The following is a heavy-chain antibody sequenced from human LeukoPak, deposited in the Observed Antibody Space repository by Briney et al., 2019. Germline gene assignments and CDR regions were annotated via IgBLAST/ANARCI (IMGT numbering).Heavy chain of an antibody. CDR3: ATPTRYSSGWYTSHYFDY. J-gene: IGHJ4*02. CDR1: GYTLTELS. CDR2: FDPEDGET. D-gene: IGHD6-19*01. V-gene: IGHV1-24*01. Sequence: ASVKVSCKVSGYTLTELSMHWVRQAPGKGLEWMGGFDPEDGETIYAQKFQGRVTMTRNTSISTAYMELNSLRSEDTAVYYCATPTRYSSGWYTSHYFDYWGQGTLVTVSS.